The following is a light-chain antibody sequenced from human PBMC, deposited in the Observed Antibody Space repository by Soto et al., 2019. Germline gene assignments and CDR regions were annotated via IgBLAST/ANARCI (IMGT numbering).Light chain of an antibody. Sequence: QSVLTQPASVSGSPGQSITISCTGTGSDIGTYNYVSWYQHHPGKAPKFIIYDVTNRPSGVSDRFSGSKSGNTASLTISGLQAEDEADYFCKSYTSASTSVFGTVTKLTVL. J-gene: IGLJ1*01. CDR2: DVT. CDR1: GSDIGTYNY. CDR3: KSYTSASTSV. V-gene: IGLV2-14*03.